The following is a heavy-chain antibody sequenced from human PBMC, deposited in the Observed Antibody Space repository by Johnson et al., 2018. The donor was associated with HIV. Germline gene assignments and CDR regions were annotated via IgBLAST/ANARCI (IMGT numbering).Heavy chain of an antibody. CDR3: ARVPWSLDAFDI. CDR2: IYSGGST. Sequence: VQLVESGGGVVQPGRSLRLSCAASVFTYMNWVRQAPGKGLEWVSVIYSGGSTYYADSVKGRFTISRDNSKNTLYLQMNSLRAEDTAVYYCARVPWSLDAFDIWGQGTMVTVSS. CDR1: VFTY. J-gene: IGHJ3*02. V-gene: IGHV3-66*01. D-gene: IGHD2-15*01.